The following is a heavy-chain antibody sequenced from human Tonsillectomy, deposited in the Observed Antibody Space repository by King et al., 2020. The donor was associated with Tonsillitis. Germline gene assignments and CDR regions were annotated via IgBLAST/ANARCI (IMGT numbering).Heavy chain of an antibody. V-gene: IGHV3-33*06. CDR2: IWYDGSNK. CDR1: GFTFSSYG. CDR3: AKDMTSNWDSPNDAFDV. Sequence: VQLVESGGGVVQPGRSLRLSCAASGFTFSSYGMHWVRQAPGKGLEWVAVIWYDGSNKYYADFVKGRFTISRDNSKNTLYLHMNSLRAEETAVFYCAKDMTSNWDSPNDAFDVWGQGTMVTVSS. J-gene: IGHJ3*01. D-gene: IGHD1-7*01.